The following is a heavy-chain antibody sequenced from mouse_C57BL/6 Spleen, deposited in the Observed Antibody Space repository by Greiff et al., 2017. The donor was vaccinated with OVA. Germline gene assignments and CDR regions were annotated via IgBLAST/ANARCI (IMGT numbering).Heavy chain of an antibody. V-gene: IGHV5-6*01. Sequence: EVQLVESGGDLVKPGGSLKLSCAASGFTFSSYGMSWVRQTPDKRLEWVATISSGGSYTYYPDSVKGRFTISRDNAKNTLYLQMSSLKSEDTAMYYCARSTVAEYWGQGTTLTVSS. D-gene: IGHD1-1*01. CDR1: GFTFSSYG. J-gene: IGHJ2*01. CDR3: ARSTVAEY. CDR2: ISSGGSYT.